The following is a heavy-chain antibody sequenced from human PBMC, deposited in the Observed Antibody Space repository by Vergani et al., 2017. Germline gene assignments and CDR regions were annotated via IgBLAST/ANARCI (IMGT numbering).Heavy chain of an antibody. V-gene: IGHV3-30*02. Sequence: QVQLVESGGGVVQRGGSLRLSCATSGFTLSNYDMQWIRQGPGKGLEFVAFIQFDGSNQYYADSVKGRFTLSRDFSKNTLNLQMNSLRTDDTATYYCAKHFRGWGMDYWGQGTQVIVSS. CDR1: GFTLSNYD. CDR2: IQFDGSNQ. CDR3: AKHFRGWGMDY. J-gene: IGHJ4*02. D-gene: IGHD3-16*01.